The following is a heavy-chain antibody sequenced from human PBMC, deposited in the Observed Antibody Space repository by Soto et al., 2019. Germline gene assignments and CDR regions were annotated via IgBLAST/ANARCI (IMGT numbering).Heavy chain of an antibody. D-gene: IGHD2-8*01. Sequence: QPQLVQSGAEVRKPGASVNVSCKASGYSFTTYGISWVRQAPGQGLEWMGWIGGYNGDSHNAQKFQGRLTMTRDTSTKTAYMELRSLRTDDTAVYYCARVGNNGWPLEYDYGGQGNLVTVSS. J-gene: IGHJ4*02. CDR1: GYSFTTYG. CDR3: ARVGNNGWPLEYDY. V-gene: IGHV1-18*04. CDR2: IGGYNGDS.